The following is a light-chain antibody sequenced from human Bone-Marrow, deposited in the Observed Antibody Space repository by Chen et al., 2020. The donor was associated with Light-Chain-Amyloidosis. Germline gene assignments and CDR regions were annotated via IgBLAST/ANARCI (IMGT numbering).Light chain of an antibody. J-gene: IGLJ2*01. CDR2: RND. Sequence: QSVLTQPPSASGTPGQRGTISCSGSDSNIGTDTVYWYQQVPGTTPKLLIYRNDQLPSGIPDRFSGSKSGTSASLAISGLRSEDGADYYCATWDHGLNVGLFGGGTKLTVL. CDR3: ATWDHGLNVGL. CDR1: DSNIGTDT. V-gene: IGLV1-47*01.